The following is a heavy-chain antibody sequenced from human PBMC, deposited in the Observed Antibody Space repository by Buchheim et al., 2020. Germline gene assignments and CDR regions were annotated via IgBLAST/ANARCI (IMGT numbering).Heavy chain of an antibody. D-gene: IGHD6-19*01. V-gene: IGHV3-33*01. CDR3: ARAFSGYSSGWTYFDY. CDR2: IWYDGSNK. J-gene: IGHJ4*02. Sequence: QVQLVESGGGVVQPGRSLRLSCAASGFTFSSYGMHWVRQAPGKGLEWVAVIWYDGSNKYYADSVKGRFTISRDNSKNTLYLQMNSLRAEDTAVYYCARAFSGYSSGWTYFDYWGQGTL. CDR1: GFTFSSYG.